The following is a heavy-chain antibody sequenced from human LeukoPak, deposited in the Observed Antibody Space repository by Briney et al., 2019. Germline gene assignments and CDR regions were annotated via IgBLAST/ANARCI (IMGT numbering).Heavy chain of an antibody. CDR3: ARALGRDCSGGSCYSYYGY. CDR2: IIPILGIA. J-gene: IGHJ4*02. Sequence: SVKVSCKASGGTFSSYAISWVRQAPGQGLEWMGRIIPILGIANYAQKFQGRVTITADKSTSTAYMKLSSLRSEDTAVYYCARALGRDCSGGSCYSYYGYWGQGTLVTVSS. CDR1: GGTFSSYA. V-gene: IGHV1-69*04. D-gene: IGHD2-15*01.